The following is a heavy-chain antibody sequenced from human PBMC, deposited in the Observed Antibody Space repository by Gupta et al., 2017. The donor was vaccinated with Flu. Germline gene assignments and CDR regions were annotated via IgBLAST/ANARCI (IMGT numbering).Heavy chain of an antibody. Sequence: DYGMSWFRQAQGKGLEWIGLIRISAYGWTATYAASGKGRFTISRDNSRNIAYLHLRRLRTEDAAVYYFARYYADESGGYPLLYFHHWGQGTLVTVSS. CDR2: IRISAYGWTA. J-gene: IGHJ1*01. D-gene: IGHD3-22*01. CDR3: ARYYADESGGYPLLYFHH. V-gene: IGHV3-49*03. CDR1: DYG.